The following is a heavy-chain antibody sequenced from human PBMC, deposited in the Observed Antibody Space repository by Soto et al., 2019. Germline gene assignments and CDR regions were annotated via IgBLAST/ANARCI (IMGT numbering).Heavy chain of an antibody. Sequence: PGGSLRLSCAASGFTFSSYGMHWVRQAPGKGLEWVAVISYDGSNKYYADSVKGRFTISRDNSKNTLYLQMNSLRAEDTAVYYCAKDAGDYLGYFQYWGQGTLVTVSS. V-gene: IGHV3-30*18. CDR2: ISYDGSNK. J-gene: IGHJ1*01. CDR1: GFTFSSYG. CDR3: AKDAGDYLGYFQY. D-gene: IGHD4-17*01.